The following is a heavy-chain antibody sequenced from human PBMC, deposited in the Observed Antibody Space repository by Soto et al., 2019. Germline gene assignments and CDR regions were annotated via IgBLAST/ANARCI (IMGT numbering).Heavy chain of an antibody. J-gene: IGHJ4*02. V-gene: IGHV1-2*02. D-gene: IGHD1-26*01. Sequence: VASVKVSCKASGGTFSSYAISWVRQAPGQGLEWMGWINPNSGGTNYAQKFQGRVTMTRDTSISTAYMELSRLRSDDTAVYYCARDTHYQRGRSGIVGPIDYWGQGTLVTVSS. CDR2: INPNSGGT. CDR3: ARDTHYQRGRSGIVGPIDY. CDR1: GGTFSSYA.